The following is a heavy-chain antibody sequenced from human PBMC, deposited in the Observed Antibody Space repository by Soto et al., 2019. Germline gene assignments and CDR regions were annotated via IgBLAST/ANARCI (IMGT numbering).Heavy chain of an antibody. J-gene: IGHJ4*02. Sequence: QVHLGQSGAEVKKPGASVKVSCKGSGYGFTTYGITWVRQAPGQGLEWMAWISAHNGNTNYAQKLQGRVTVTRDTSTSTAYMELRSLRSDDTAVYYCARGRYRDYWGQGALVTVSS. CDR2: ISAHNGNT. V-gene: IGHV1-18*01. D-gene: IGHD1-1*01. CDR1: GYGFTTYG. CDR3: ARGRYRDY.